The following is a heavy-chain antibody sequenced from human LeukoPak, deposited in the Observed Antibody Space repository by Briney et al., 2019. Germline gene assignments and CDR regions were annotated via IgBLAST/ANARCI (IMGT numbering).Heavy chain of an antibody. V-gene: IGHV4-59*12. Sequence: PSETLSLTCVVSGGSITTYYWSWIRQPPGKGLEWIGYIYHSGSTNYNPSLKSRVTISVDTSKNQFSLRLSSVTAADTAVYYCVRRGYSYGSWGQGTLVTVSS. D-gene: IGHD5-18*01. CDR1: GGSITTYY. CDR3: VRRGYSYGS. CDR2: IYHSGST. J-gene: IGHJ4*02.